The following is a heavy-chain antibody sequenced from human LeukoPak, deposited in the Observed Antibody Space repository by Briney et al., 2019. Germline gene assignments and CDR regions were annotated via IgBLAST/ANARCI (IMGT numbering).Heavy chain of an antibody. Sequence: PGGSLRLSCAASGFTFRSAWMSWVRQAPGKGLEWVAVISYDGSNKYYADSVKGRFTISRDNSKNTLYLQMNSLRAEDTAVYYCAAARYGWYFDLWGRGTLVTVSS. J-gene: IGHJ2*01. CDR3: AAARYGWYFDL. V-gene: IGHV3-30-3*01. CDR2: ISYDGSNK. CDR1: GFTFRSAW. D-gene: IGHD1-1*01.